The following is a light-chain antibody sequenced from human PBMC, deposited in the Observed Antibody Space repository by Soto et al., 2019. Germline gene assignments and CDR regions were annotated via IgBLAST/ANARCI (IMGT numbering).Light chain of an antibody. Sequence: QPVLTQPASVSGSPGQSITISCTGTSSDIGAYNFVSWYQQHPGKAPKLMLYDVNIRPSGVSNRFSGSKSGNTASLTISGLQAEDEADYYCTSWTTSTTMIFGGGTKLIVL. CDR1: SSDIGAYNF. CDR3: TSWTTSTTMI. V-gene: IGLV2-14*03. J-gene: IGLJ2*01. CDR2: DVN.